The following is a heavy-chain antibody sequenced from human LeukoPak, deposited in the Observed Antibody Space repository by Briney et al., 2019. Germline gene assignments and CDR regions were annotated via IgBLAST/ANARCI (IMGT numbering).Heavy chain of an antibody. CDR2: IFPGDADT. V-gene: IGHV5-51*01. CDR3: ATATRIYYDSSIFDY. J-gene: IGHJ4*02. CDR1: EYSFTSYW. D-gene: IGHD3-22*01. Sequence: GESLNISCKGSEYSFTSYWIGWVRQMPGKGREWMGIIFPGDADTRYSTSVQGQVTISADKSISTAYLQWSSLKASDTAMYYCATATRIYYDSSIFDYWGQGTLVTVSS.